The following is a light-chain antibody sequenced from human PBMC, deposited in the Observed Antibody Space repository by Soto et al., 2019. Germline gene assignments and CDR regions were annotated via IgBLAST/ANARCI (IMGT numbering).Light chain of an antibody. Sequence: QSVLTKPAAVSGSPGQSITITCTGTSSDVVSGDSVSWYQHHPGEAPSLVIYEVKNRPTGVSGRFSVSKSVNTASLTISGLQAEDEGDFYCRTYATTRGSVFGTGTTVTVL. CDR2: EVK. CDR3: RTYATTRGSV. CDR1: SSDVVSGDS. J-gene: IGLJ1*01. V-gene: IGLV2-14*01.